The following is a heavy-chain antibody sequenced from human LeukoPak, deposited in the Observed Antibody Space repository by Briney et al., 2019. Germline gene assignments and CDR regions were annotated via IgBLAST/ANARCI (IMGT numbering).Heavy chain of an antibody. J-gene: IGHJ4*02. CDR3: ARQRGGPHFDY. D-gene: IGHD2-15*01. Sequence: EASVTVSFKASGYTFTGYYMHWVGQARGQGGEGMGWINPNSGGTNYPQKFQGWVTMTRDTSISTAYMELSRLRSDDTAVYYCARQRGGPHFDYWGQGTLVTVSS. V-gene: IGHV1-2*04. CDR1: GYTFTGYY. CDR2: INPNSGGT.